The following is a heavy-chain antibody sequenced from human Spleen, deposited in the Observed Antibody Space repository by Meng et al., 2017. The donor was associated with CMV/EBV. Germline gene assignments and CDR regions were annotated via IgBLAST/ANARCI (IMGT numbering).Heavy chain of an antibody. J-gene: IGHJ5*02. CDR3: ARKLMGRFDP. CDR2: IKKRGST. Sequence: VTGAISGGTIRRSNWGSWDRKGPGKGMEGNGEIKKRGSTNNNTSLKSRVTISVDKSKNQFSLKLSSVTAADTAVYYCARKLMGRFDPWGQGTLVTVSS. V-gene: IGHV4-4*02. D-gene: IGHD3-16*01. CDR1: GGTIRRSNW.